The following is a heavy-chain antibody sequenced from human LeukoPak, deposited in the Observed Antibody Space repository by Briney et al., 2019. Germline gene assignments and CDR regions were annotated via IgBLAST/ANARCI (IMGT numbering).Heavy chain of an antibody. CDR1: GFTFSSYA. CDR3: AKGPTSNYYDSSGIAYYISHAFDI. CDR2: ISYDGSNK. Sequence: GGSLRLSCAASGFTFSSYAMHWVRQAPGKGLEWVAVISYDGSNKYYADSVKGRFTISRDNSKNTLYLQMNSLRAEDTAVYYCAKGPTSNYYDSSGIAYYISHAFDIWGQGTMVTVSS. V-gene: IGHV3-30-3*01. J-gene: IGHJ3*02. D-gene: IGHD3-22*01.